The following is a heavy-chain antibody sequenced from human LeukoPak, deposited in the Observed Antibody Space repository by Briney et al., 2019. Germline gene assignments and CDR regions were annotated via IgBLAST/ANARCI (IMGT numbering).Heavy chain of an antibody. D-gene: IGHD2-15*01. Sequence: GGSLRLSCAASGFTFSSYWMHWVRQAPGKGLEWVSYISSSGSTIYYADSVKGRVTISRDNAKNSLYLQMNSLRAEDTAVYYCARRGSDDAFDIWGQGTMVTVSS. CDR1: GFTFSSYW. CDR2: ISSSGSTI. V-gene: IGHV3-48*04. CDR3: ARRGSDDAFDI. J-gene: IGHJ3*02.